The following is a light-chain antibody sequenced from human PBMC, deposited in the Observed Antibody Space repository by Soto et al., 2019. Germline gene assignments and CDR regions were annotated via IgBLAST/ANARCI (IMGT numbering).Light chain of an antibody. CDR1: QSISSSY. CDR3: QQYGTSPHT. CDR2: AAS. J-gene: IGKJ2*01. V-gene: IGKV3-20*01. Sequence: EVVMTQSPATLSVSPGERATLSCRASQSISSSYLAWYQQKPGQAPRLLIYAASSRATDILDRFSGSGSGTDFTLTISRLEPEDSAVYSCQQYGTSPHTFGQGTKVDIK.